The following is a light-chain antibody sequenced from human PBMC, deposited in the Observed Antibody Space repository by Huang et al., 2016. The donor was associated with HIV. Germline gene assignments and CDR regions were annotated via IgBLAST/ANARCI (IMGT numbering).Light chain of an antibody. CDR3: HQYNNWLLS. V-gene: IGKV3-15*01. CDR1: RSVSTN. J-gene: IGKJ4*01. CDR2: GSS. Sequence: EIVMTQSPATLSVSPGQRVTLSSRANRSVSTNLAWYQQRQGQDPWLLIYGSSTRAPGIPARFSGSGSGTDFSLTISSLQSEDFALYYCHQYNNWLLSFGGGTRV.